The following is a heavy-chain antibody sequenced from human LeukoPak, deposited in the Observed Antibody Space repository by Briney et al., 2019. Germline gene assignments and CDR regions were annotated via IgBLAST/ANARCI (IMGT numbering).Heavy chain of an antibody. CDR2: ISGSGGST. D-gene: IGHD3-22*01. Sequence: PGGSLRLSCAASGFTFSSYAMSWVRQAPGEGLEWVSAISGSGGSTYYADSVKGRFTISRDNSKNTLYLQMNNLRAEDTAVYYCAKNGNYYDSSGYYYYWGQGTLVTVSS. CDR1: GFTFSSYA. J-gene: IGHJ4*02. V-gene: IGHV3-23*01. CDR3: AKNGNYYDSSGYYYY.